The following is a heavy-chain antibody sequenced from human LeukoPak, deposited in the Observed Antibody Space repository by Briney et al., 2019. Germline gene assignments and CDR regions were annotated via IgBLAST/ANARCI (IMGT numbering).Heavy chain of an antibody. D-gene: IGHD2-2*01. CDR3: ARYCRSTTCPPPYHYYGMDV. Sequence: GGSLRLSCAASGFTFSSYGMSWVRQAPGKGLEWVSAIISSGGSTYYADSVKGRSTISRDNSKNTLYLQMNSLRAEDTAVYYCARYCRSTTCPPPYHYYGMDVWGQGTTVTVSS. J-gene: IGHJ6*02. V-gene: IGHV3-23*01. CDR2: IISSGGST. CDR1: GFTFSSYG.